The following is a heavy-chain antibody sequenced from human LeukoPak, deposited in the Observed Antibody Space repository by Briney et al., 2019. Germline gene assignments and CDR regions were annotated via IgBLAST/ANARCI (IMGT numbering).Heavy chain of an antibody. CDR3: ARELEDWYGSSGYLPAY. CDR2: IYYSGST. V-gene: IGHV4-39*02. D-gene: IGHD3-22*01. J-gene: IGHJ4*02. CDR1: GGSISSSSYY. Sequence: PSETLSLTCTVSGGSISSSSYYWGWIRQPPGKGLEWIGSIYYSGSTYYNPSLKSRVTISVDTSKNQFSLKLSSVTAADTAVYYCARELEDWYGSSGYLPAYWGQGILVTVSS.